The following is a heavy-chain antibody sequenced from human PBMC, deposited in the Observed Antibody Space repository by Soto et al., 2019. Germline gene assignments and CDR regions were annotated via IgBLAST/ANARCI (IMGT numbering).Heavy chain of an antibody. CDR1: GFTVSSNY. D-gene: IGHD2-21*02. J-gene: IGHJ4*02. V-gene: IGHV3-53*04. CDR2: IYSGGST. CDR3: ARSLSYCGGDCYSN. Sequence: EVQLVESGGGLVQPGGSLRLSCAASGFTVSSNYMSWVRQAPGKGLEWVSVIYSGGSTYYADSVKGRFTISRHNSKNTLYLQMNSLRAEDMAVYYCARSLSYCGGDCYSNWGQGTLVTVSS.